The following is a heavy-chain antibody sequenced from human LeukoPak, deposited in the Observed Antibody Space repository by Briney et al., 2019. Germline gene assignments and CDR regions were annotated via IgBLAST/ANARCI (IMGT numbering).Heavy chain of an antibody. CDR1: GGSISSGDYY. Sequence: SETLSLTCTVSGGSISSGDYYWSWIRQPPGKGLEWIGYIYYSGSTYYNPSLKSRVTISVDTSKNQFSLKLSSVTAADTAVYYCARSSLTGENNGLDYWGQGTLVTVSS. V-gene: IGHV4-30-4*08. D-gene: IGHD7-27*01. J-gene: IGHJ4*02. CDR2: IYYSGST. CDR3: ARSSLTGENNGLDY.